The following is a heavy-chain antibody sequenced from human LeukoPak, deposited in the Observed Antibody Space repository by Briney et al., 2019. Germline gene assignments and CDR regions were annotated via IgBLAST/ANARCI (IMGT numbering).Heavy chain of an antibody. Sequence: SVKVSSKASGGTFSSYAISWVRQAPGQGLEWMGGIIPIFGTANYAQKFQGRVTITADESTGTAYMELSSLRSEDTAVYYCARVTQVYCSGGSCYSTGYNWFDPWGQGTLVTVSS. CDR1: GGTFSSYA. V-gene: IGHV1-69*01. CDR3: ARVTQVYCSGGSCYSTGYNWFDP. D-gene: IGHD2-15*01. CDR2: IIPIFGTA. J-gene: IGHJ5*02.